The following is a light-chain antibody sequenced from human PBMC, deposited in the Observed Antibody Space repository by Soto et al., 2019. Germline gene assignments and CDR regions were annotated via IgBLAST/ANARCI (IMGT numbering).Light chain of an antibody. V-gene: IGLV1-51*01. Sequence: QSVLTQSPSVSAAPGQKVTISCSGSSSNIGNNYVSWYQQLPGTAPKLLIYDNNKRPSGIPDRFSGSKSGSTASLTISGLQADDEADYYCSSYTIASNVVLFGGGTKVTVL. J-gene: IGLJ3*02. CDR1: SSNIGNNY. CDR2: DNN. CDR3: SSYTIASNVVL.